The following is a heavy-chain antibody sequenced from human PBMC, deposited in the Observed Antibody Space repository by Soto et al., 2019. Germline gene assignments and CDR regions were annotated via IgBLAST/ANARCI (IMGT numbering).Heavy chain of an antibody. D-gene: IGHD4-4*01. CDR2: ISYDGSNK. Sequence: PGGSLRLSCAASGFTFSSYAMHWVRQAPGKGLEWVAVISYDGSNKYYADSVKGRFTISRDNSKNTLYLQMNSLRAEDTAVYYCARETRLQGGFDYWGQGTLVTVSS. CDR1: GFTFSSYA. V-gene: IGHV3-30-3*01. J-gene: IGHJ4*02. CDR3: ARETRLQGGFDY.